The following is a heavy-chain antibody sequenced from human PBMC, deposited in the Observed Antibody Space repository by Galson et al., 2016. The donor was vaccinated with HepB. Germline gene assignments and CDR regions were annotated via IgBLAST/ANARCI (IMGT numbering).Heavy chain of an antibody. Sequence: SVKVSCKASGGTFSSASISWVRQAPGQGLEWMGAIIPMFDTTKYAQKFQGRVTITADESTRTAYMELSSLRYEDTAVYYCARMGSRTSPECYSAYDCGHWGQGTLVTVAS. V-gene: IGHV1-69*13. CDR2: IIPMFDTT. CDR1: GGTFSSAS. J-gene: IGHJ4*02. D-gene: IGHD5-12*01. CDR3: ARMGSRTSPECYSAYDCGH.